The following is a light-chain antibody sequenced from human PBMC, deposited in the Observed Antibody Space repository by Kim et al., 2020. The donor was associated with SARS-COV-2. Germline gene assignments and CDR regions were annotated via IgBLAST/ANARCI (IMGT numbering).Light chain of an antibody. CDR3: QAWDSSTAWV. V-gene: IGLV3-1*01. J-gene: IGLJ3*02. CDR2: QDS. CDR1: KLGDKY. Sequence: VSPGQTASISCSGDKLGDKYACWYQQKPGQSPVLVIYQDSKRPSGIPERFSGSNSGNTATLTISGTQAMDEADYYCQAWDSSTAWVFGGGTQLTVL.